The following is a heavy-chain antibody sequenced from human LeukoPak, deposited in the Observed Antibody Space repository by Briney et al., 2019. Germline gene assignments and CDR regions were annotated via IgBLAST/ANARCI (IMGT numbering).Heavy chain of an antibody. CDR3: ARSIAVDYFDY. CDR1: GYTFTGYY. Sequence: ASVKGSCKASGYTFTGYYMHWVRQAPRQGLEWMGWINPNSGGTNYAQKFQGRVTMTRDTSISTAYMELSRLRSDDTAVYYCARSIAVDYFDYWGQGTLVTVSS. CDR2: INPNSGGT. V-gene: IGHV1-2*02. D-gene: IGHD6-19*01. J-gene: IGHJ4*02.